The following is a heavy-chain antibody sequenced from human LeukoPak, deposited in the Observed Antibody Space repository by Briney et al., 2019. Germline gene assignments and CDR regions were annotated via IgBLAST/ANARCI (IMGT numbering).Heavy chain of an antibody. CDR1: GFTFDLYA. J-gene: IGHJ4*02. D-gene: IGHD2-15*01. CDR2: MSYDGSNK. CDR3: ARDQVQLCSSGSCYVIDN. Sequence: GGSLRLSCAASGFTFDLYAMPWVRQAPGRGLEWVAVMSYDGSNKYYADSVKGRFTISRDNSQNTLHLQMSSLRVAGTAVYYCARDQVQLCSSGSCYVIDNWGPGTLVAVSS. V-gene: IGHV3-30*04.